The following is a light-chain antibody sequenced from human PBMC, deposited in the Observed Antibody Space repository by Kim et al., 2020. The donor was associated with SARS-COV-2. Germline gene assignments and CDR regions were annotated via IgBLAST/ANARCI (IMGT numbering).Light chain of an antibody. Sequence: SPGESATLSCRASQSVRSGFLAWYQQKPGQAPRLLIHTTSSRATGIPDRFSGSGSGTGFTLTISRLEPEDFGVYYCQQYATSPLTFGGGTKVDIK. CDR1: QSVRSGF. V-gene: IGKV3-20*01. CDR2: TTS. CDR3: QQYATSPLT. J-gene: IGKJ4*01.